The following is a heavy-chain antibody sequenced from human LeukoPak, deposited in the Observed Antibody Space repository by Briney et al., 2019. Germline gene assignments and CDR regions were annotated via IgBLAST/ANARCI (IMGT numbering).Heavy chain of an antibody. Sequence: GGSLRLSCAASGFTFSSYWMPWVRHAPGKGLVWVSRINSDGSSTSYADSVKGRFTISRDNAKNTLYLQMNSLRAEDTAVYYCARDLAMAKRYYFDYWGQGTLVTVSS. D-gene: IGHD5-18*01. CDR3: ARDLAMAKRYYFDY. V-gene: IGHV3-74*01. CDR2: INSDGSST. J-gene: IGHJ4*02. CDR1: GFTFSSYW.